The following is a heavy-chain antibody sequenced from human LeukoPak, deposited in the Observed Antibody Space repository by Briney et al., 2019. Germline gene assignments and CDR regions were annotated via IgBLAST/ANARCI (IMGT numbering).Heavy chain of an antibody. V-gene: IGHV4-39*07. CDR1: GGSISSRNYY. D-gene: IGHD4-17*01. J-gene: IGHJ4*02. CDR3: ARASHDYGDYSHFDY. CDR2: INHSGST. Sequence: SETLSLTCTVSGGSISSRNYYWGWIRQPPGKGLEWIGEINHSGSTNYNPSLKSRVTISVDKSKNQFSLKLSSVTAADTAVYYCARASHDYGDYSHFDYWGQGTLVTVSS.